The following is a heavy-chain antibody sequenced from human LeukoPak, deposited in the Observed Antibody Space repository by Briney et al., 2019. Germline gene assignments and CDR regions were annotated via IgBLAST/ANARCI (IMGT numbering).Heavy chain of an antibody. V-gene: IGHV3-48*04. D-gene: IGHD3-22*01. CDR2: ISSSSSTI. J-gene: IGHJ4*02. CDR3: ARGGEGYDSSGYYVY. Sequence: GGSLRLSCAASGFTFSSYRMNWVRQAPGKGLEWVSYISSSSSTIYYADSVKGRFTISRDNARNSLYLQMNSLRAEDTAVYYCARGGEGYDSSGYYVYWGQGTLVTVSS. CDR1: GFTFSSYR.